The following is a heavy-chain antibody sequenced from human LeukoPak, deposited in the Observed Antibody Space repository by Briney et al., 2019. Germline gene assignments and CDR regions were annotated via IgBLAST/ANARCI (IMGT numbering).Heavy chain of an antibody. CDR1: GFTFSGYA. J-gene: IGHJ4*02. V-gene: IGHV3-30*02. CDR2: IRSDGTSK. CDR3: ARGHSGTYVIDY. D-gene: IGHD2-2*01. Sequence: GGSLRLSCSASGFTFSGYAMYWVRQAPGKGLEWVTFIRSDGTSKFYADSVKGRFTISRDNSKNMVYLQMNSLGADDTAVYYCARGHSGTYVIDYWGQGILVTISS.